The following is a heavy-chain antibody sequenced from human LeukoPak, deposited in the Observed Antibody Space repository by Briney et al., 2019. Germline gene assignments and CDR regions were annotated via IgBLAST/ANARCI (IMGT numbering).Heavy chain of an antibody. Sequence: GGSLRLSCAASGFTVSSNYMSWVRQAPGKGLEWVSVIYSGGSTYYSDSVKGRFTIFRDNSKNTLYLQMNSLRAEDTAVYYCARDSRGDYGDYGYFQHWGQGTLVTVSS. CDR1: GFTVSSNY. J-gene: IGHJ1*01. V-gene: IGHV3-53*01. D-gene: IGHD4-17*01. CDR3: ARDSRGDYGDYGYFQH. CDR2: IYSGGST.